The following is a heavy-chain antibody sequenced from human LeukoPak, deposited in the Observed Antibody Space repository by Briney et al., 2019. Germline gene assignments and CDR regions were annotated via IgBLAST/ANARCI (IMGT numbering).Heavy chain of an antibody. Sequence: SETLSLTCTVSGGSINSSSYYWGWIRQPPGKGLEWIGSIYYSGSTYYNPSLKSRVTISVDTSKNQFSLKLSSVTAADTAVYYSTELRRCYYYYYMDVWGKGTTVTVSS. V-gene: IGHV4-39*07. J-gene: IGHJ6*03. CDR2: IYYSGST. D-gene: IGHD1-7*01. CDR1: GGSINSSSYY. CDR3: TELRRCYYYYYMDV.